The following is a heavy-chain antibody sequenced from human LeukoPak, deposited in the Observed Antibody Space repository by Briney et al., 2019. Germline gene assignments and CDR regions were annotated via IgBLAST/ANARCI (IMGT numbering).Heavy chain of an antibody. V-gene: IGHV1-18*04. D-gene: IGHD1-1*01. Sequence: GASVKVSCKASGYTFTGYYMHWVRQAPGQGLEWMGWISAYNGNTNYAQKLQGRVTMTTDTSTSTAYMELRSLRSDDTAVYYCLLGYGHDYWGQGTLVTVSS. CDR3: LLGYGHDY. CDR1: GYTFTGYY. CDR2: ISAYNGNT. J-gene: IGHJ4*02.